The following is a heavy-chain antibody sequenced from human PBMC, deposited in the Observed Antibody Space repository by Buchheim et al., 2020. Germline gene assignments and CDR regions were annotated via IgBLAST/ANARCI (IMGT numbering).Heavy chain of an antibody. D-gene: IGHD3-22*01. CDR3: GRDRGNSSSCPNY. CDR2: FNPNSGGT. V-gene: IGHV1-2*02. CDR1: GYTFTDYY. Sequence: QVQLVQSGAEVKKPGASVKVSCKASGYTFTDYYIHWVRQAPGQGLEWMGWFNPNSGGTNYAQKFQGRVTMTRDTSISTAHMELSRLSSDDTAVYYCGRDRGNSSSCPNYWGQGTL. J-gene: IGHJ4*02.